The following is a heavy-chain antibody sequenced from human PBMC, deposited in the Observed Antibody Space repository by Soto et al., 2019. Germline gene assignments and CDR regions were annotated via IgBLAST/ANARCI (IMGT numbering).Heavy chain of an antibody. CDR2: INHSGST. J-gene: IGHJ6*03. V-gene: IGHV4-34*01. CDR1: GGSFSGYY. D-gene: IGHD5-12*01. Sequence: QVQLQQWGAGLLKPSETLSLTCAVYGGSFSGYYWSWIRQPPGKGLEWIGEINHSGSTNYNPSLKSRVTISVDTSKNQLSLKRISVTAADTAVYYCSRVDRWLRLYYMDVGGKGTTVTVSS. CDR3: SRVDRWLRLYYMDV.